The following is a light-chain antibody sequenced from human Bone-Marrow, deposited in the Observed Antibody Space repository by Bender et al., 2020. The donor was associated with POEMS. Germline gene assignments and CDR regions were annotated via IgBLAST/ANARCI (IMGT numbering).Light chain of an antibody. J-gene: IGLJ3*02. V-gene: IGLV1-44*01. CDR2: SSD. CDR3: SSWDDSLSGWV. Sequence: QSVLTQPPSASGTPGQRVTIPCSGSRSNIGSNTVIWYQQFPGSAPKLLIYSSDLRASGVPDRFSAFKSGTSASLAISDIQSEDEGDYYGSSWDDSLSGWVFGGGTKLTVL. CDR1: RSNIGSNT.